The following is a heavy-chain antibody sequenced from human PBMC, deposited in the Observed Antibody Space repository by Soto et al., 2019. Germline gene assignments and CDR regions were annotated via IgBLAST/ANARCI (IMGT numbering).Heavy chain of an antibody. V-gene: IGHV2-5*01. CDR1: GFSLSTSGVG. CDR3: ALLYGSGSYYKTGP. CDR2: IYWNDDK. J-gene: IGHJ5*02. Sequence: SGPTLVKPTQTLTLTCTFSGFSLSTSGVGVGWIRQPPGKALEWLALIYWNDDKRYSPSLKSRLTITKDTSKNQVVLTMTNMDPVDTATYYCALLYGSGSYYKTGPWGQGTLVTVSS. D-gene: IGHD3-10*01.